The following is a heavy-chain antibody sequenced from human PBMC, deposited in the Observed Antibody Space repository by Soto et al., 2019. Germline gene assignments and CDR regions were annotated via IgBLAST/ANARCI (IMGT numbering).Heavy chain of an antibody. CDR2: MYWDDDK. J-gene: IGHJ4*02. D-gene: IGHD3-10*01. CDR1: GFSLSTSRVG. CDR3: VHTSGSGNSACFDY. Sequence: QITLKESGPTLVKPTQTLTLTCTFSGFSLSTSRVGVGWIRQPPGKALEWLALMYWDDDKRYSPSLKSRLTITQDTSKNQVVLTMTNTDPVDTATYYCVHTSGSGNSACFDYWGQGTLVTVSS. V-gene: IGHV2-5*02.